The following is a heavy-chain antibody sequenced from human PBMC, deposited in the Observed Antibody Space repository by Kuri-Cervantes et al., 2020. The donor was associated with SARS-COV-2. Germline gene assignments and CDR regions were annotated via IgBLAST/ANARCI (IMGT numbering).Heavy chain of an antibody. CDR3: ARDMEVHYYFDY. D-gene: IGHD1-7*01. CDR2: IKQDGSEK. Sequence: GESLKISCAASGFTFSSYWMSWVRQAPGKGLEWVANIKQDGSEKYYVDPVKGRFTISRDNAKNSLYLQMNSLRAEDTAVYYCARDMEVHYYFDYWGQGTLVTVSS. V-gene: IGHV3-7*01. CDR1: GFTFSSYW. J-gene: IGHJ4*02.